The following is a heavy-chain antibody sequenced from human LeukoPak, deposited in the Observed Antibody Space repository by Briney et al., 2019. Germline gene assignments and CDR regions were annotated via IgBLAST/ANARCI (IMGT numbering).Heavy chain of an antibody. CDR1: GGSISSSSYY. V-gene: IGHV4-39*07. CDR3: ARGEGGYDY. Sequence: PSETLSLTCTVSGGSISSSSYYWGWIRQPPGKGLEWIGSIYYSGSTYYNPSPKSRVTISVDTSKNRFSLKLSSVTAADTAVYYCARGEGGYDYWGQGTLVTVSS. CDR2: IYYSGST. D-gene: IGHD5-12*01. J-gene: IGHJ4*02.